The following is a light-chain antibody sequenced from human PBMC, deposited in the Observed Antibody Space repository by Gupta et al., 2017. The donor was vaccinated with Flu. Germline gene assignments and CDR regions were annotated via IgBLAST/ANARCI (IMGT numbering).Light chain of an antibody. CDR2: SVS. CDR3: QQSHRTPLT. Sequence: DIQMTQFPSSLSASVGDRVTITCRASLSITKYLSWYQQKPGKAPNLLIYSVSTLQNGVPPRFSASGFGTEFVLNITNLQPEDFATYYCQQSHRTPLTFCGGT. V-gene: IGKV1-39*01. J-gene: IGKJ4*01. CDR1: LSITKY.